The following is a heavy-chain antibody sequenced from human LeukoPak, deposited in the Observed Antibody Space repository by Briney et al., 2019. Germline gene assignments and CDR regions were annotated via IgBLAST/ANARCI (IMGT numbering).Heavy chain of an antibody. Sequence: PGGSPRLSCAASGFTFSSYEMNWVRQAPGKGLEWVSYISSSGSTIYYADSVKGRFTISRDNAKNSLYLQMNSLRAEDTAVYYCAKDSYYDYVWGSYRYTNQFDYWGQGTLVTVSS. D-gene: IGHD3-16*02. CDR1: GFTFSSYE. V-gene: IGHV3-48*03. J-gene: IGHJ4*02. CDR3: AKDSYYDYVWGSYRYTNQFDY. CDR2: ISSSGSTI.